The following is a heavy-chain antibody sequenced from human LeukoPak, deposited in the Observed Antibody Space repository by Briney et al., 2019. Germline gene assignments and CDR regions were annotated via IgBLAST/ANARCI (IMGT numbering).Heavy chain of an antibody. J-gene: IGHJ4*02. CDR1: GGSISSGGYY. V-gene: IGHV4-31*03. CDR2: IYYSGST. D-gene: IGHD3-22*01. CDR3: ARAKGAYDSSGYRKYYFDY. Sequence: SETLSLTCTVSGGSISSGGYYWSWIRQHSGKGLEWIGYIYYSGSTYYNPSLKSRVTISVDTSKNQFSLKLSSVTAADTAVYYCARAKGAYDSSGYRKYYFDYWGQGTLVTVSS.